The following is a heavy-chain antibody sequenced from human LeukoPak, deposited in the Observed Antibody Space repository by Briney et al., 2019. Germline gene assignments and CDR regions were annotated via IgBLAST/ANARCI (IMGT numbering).Heavy chain of an antibody. CDR1: GFTFSSSW. CDR2: MGQDGSRK. Sequence: GGSLRLSCVASGFTFSSSWMSWVRQGPGKGPEWVANMGQDGSRKYYVDSVKGRFAISRDNAKNSLFLQMNGLRDEDTAVYYCTRDSQGSGTYSTDHWGQGTLVTVSS. CDR3: TRDSQGSGTYSTDH. D-gene: IGHD3-10*01. V-gene: IGHV3-7*01. J-gene: IGHJ4*02.